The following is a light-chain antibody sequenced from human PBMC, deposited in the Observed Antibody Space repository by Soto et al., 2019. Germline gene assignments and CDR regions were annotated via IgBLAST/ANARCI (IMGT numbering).Light chain of an antibody. Sequence: IQITQSPSSLSSSVSERFTITCRASQDIRNDLGWYQQKPGKAPKVLIYDTYTLQSGVPSRFSGSRSGTDFTLTISSLQPEDIATYYCLQDNMYPLTFGGGTKV. CDR2: DTY. J-gene: IGKJ4*01. CDR3: LQDNMYPLT. CDR1: QDIRND. V-gene: IGKV1-6*01.